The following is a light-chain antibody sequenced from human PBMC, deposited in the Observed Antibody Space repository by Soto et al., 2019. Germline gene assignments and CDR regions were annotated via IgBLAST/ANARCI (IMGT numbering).Light chain of an antibody. CDR1: SSNIGSNT. V-gene: IGLV1-44*01. CDR3: AAWDDSLNGPPVV. Sequence: QSELTQPPSASGTPGQRVTISCSGSSSNIGSNTVNWYQQLPGTAPKLLIYSNNQRPSGVPDRFSGSKSGTSASLAISGLQSEDEADYYCAAWDDSLNGPPVVFGGGTKLTVL. CDR2: SNN. J-gene: IGLJ2*01.